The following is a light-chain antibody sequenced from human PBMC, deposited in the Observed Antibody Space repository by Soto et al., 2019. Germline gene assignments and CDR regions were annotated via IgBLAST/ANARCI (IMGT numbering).Light chain of an antibody. CDR3: QQYGSASIT. V-gene: IGKV3-15*01. CDR2: DTS. J-gene: IGKJ5*01. Sequence: EIVLTQAPPTPSLSPGEGATLSCRASQSVSRNIAWYQQRPGQAPRLLIYDTSTRATGIPARFTGSGSGTEFTLTITSLEPEDFALYHCQQYGSASITFGKGTRLEI. CDR1: QSVSRN.